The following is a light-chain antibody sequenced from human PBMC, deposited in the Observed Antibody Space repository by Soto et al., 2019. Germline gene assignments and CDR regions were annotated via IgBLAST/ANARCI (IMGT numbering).Light chain of an antibody. Sequence: CVRRQAPSVSGSPGEVVTLSCSGSGSDIGAGYDVHWYQQLPGKAPKLLIFGHANRPSGVPDRFSASTSGTSASLAISGLQVDDEDDYYCQSYDSSRSAVFGTGTKVTVL. J-gene: IGLJ1*01. CDR3: QSYDSSRSAV. CDR2: GHA. CDR1: GSDIGAGYD. V-gene: IGLV1-40*01.